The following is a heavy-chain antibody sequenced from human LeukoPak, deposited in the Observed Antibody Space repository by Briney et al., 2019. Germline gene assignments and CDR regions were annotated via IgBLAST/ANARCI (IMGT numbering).Heavy chain of an antibody. CDR3: ARVVYSGSYLLDY. V-gene: IGHV4-34*01. J-gene: IGHJ4*02. Sequence: SETLSLTCAVYGGSFSGYYWGWIRQPPGKGLEWIGEINHSGSTNYNPSLKSRVTISVDTSKNQFSLKLSSVTAADTAVYYCARVVYSGSYLLDYWGQGTLVTVSS. CDR1: GGSFSGYY. D-gene: IGHD1-26*01. CDR2: INHSGST.